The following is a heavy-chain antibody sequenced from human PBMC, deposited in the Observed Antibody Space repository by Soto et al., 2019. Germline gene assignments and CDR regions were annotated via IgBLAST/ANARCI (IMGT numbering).Heavy chain of an antibody. Sequence: AASVTGSCTASGGTFSSYAISWLRQAPGQGLEWMGGLIPIFGTANYAQKFQGRVTITADKSTSTAYMELSSLRSEDTAVYYCARDRDPRGYCSSTSCYTGYYYYYGMDVWGQGTTVTVSS. CDR2: LIPIFGTA. CDR3: ARDRDPRGYCSSTSCYTGYYYYYGMDV. CDR1: GGTFSSYA. D-gene: IGHD2-2*02. J-gene: IGHJ6*02. V-gene: IGHV1-69*06.